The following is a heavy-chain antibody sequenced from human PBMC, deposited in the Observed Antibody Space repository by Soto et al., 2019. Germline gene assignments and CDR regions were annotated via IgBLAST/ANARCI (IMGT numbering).Heavy chain of an antibody. D-gene: IGHD1-1*01. CDR3: TQRGATGTTGHYYYYGMDV. Sequence: QVQLVQSGAEVKKPGASVKVSCKASGYTFTSYDINWVRQATGQGLEWMGWMNPNSGNAGYAQKFQGRVTMTRNASISTAYMELSSLRSEDTAVYYCTQRGATGTTGHYYYYGMDVWGQGTTVTVSS. V-gene: IGHV1-8*01. CDR1: GYTFTSYD. J-gene: IGHJ6*02. CDR2: MNPNSGNA.